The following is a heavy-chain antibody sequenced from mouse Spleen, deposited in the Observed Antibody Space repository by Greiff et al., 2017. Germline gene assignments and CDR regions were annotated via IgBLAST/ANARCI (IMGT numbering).Heavy chain of an antibody. CDR3: ARQDRYDSYFDY. J-gene: IGHJ2*01. CDR2: ISSGGGNT. Sequence: DVMLVESGGGLVKLGGSLKLSCAASGFTFSSYAMSWVRQTPEKRLEWVATISSGGGNTYYPDSVKGRFTISRDNAKNTLYLQMSSLKSEDTAMYYCARQDRYDSYFDYWGQGTTLTVSS. D-gene: IGHD2-14*01. CDR1: GFTFSSYA. V-gene: IGHV5-9*01.